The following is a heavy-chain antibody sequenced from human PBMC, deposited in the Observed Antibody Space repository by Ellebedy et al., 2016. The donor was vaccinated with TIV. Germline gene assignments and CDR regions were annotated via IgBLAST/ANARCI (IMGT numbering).Heavy chain of an antibody. CDR1: GYTFTSYG. CDR2: ISAYNGNT. V-gene: IGHV1-18*01. J-gene: IGHJ6*02. Sequence: AASVKVSCKASGYTFTSYGISWVRQAPGQGLEWMGWISAYNGNTNYAQKLQGRVTITRDTSASTAYMELSSLRSEDTAVYYCARDAGRLRNYGMDVWGQGTTVTVSS. CDR3: ARDAGRLRNYGMDV.